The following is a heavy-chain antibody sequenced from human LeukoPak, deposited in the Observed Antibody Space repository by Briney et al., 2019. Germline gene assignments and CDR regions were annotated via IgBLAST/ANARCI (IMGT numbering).Heavy chain of an antibody. CDR2: IYSGGST. CDR3: ARAHLNNYDILTGYHDY. J-gene: IGHJ4*02. D-gene: IGHD3-9*01. CDR1: GFTVSSNY. V-gene: IGHV3-53*01. Sequence: GGSLRLSCAASGFTVSSNYMSWVRQAPGKGLEWVSVIYSGGSTYYADSVKGRFTISRDTAKNSLYLQMNSLRTEDTAVYHCARAHLNNYDILTGYHDYWGQGTLVTVSS.